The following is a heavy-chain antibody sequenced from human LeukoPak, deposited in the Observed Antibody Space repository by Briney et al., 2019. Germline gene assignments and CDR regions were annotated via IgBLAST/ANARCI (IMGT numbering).Heavy chain of an antibody. Sequence: ASVRVSCKASGYTFTGYDINWVRQATGQGLQWMGWMNPDTGDTGYAQKFQGRVTMTRNASIDTAYMELSGLRSEDTAIYYCTRGSLSGSSRDYWGQGTLVTVSS. J-gene: IGHJ4*02. CDR3: TRGSLSGSSRDY. CDR2: MNPDTGDT. CDR1: GYTFTGYD. V-gene: IGHV1-8*01. D-gene: IGHD1-26*01.